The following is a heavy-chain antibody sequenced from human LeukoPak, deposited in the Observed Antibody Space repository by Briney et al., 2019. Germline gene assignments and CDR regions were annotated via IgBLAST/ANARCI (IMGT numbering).Heavy chain of an antibody. Sequence: ASVKVSCKVSGYTLTELSMHWVRQAPGKGLEWMGGFDPEDGETIYAQKFQGRVTMTEDTSTDTAYMELSSLRSEDTAVYYCATVSGSSWGIDPWGQGTLVTVSS. CDR2: FDPEDGET. CDR3: ATVSGSSWGIDP. V-gene: IGHV1-24*01. CDR1: GYTLTELS. D-gene: IGHD6-13*01. J-gene: IGHJ5*02.